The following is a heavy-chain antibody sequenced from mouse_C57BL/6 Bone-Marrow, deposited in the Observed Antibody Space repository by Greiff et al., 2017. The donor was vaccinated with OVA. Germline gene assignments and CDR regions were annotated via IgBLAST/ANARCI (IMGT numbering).Heavy chain of an antibody. CDR2: IHPNSGST. D-gene: IGHD1-1*01. J-gene: IGHJ2*01. CDR1: GYTFTSYW. Sequence: VQLQQSGAELVKPGASVKLSCKASGYTFTSYWMHWVKQRPGQGLEWIGMIHPNSGSTNYNEKFKSKATLTVDKSSSTAYMQLSSLTSEDSAVYYCARRVTTVVAPGYYFDYWGQGTTLTVSS. CDR3: ARRVTTVVAPGYYFDY. V-gene: IGHV1-64*01.